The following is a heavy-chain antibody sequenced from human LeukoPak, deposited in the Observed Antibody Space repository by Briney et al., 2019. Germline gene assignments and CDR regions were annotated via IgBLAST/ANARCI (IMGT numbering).Heavy chain of an antibody. CDR1: GFTFSSYS. D-gene: IGHD3-22*01. J-gene: IGHJ4*02. Sequence: PGGSLRLSCAASGFTFSSYSMNWVRQAPGKGLEWVSSISSSSSYIYYADSVKGRFTISRDNAKNSLYLQMNSLRAEDTAVYYCASGYYYDSSGYMFEDYWGQGTLVTVSS. CDR2: ISSSSSYI. CDR3: ASGYYYDSSGYMFEDY. V-gene: IGHV3-21*01.